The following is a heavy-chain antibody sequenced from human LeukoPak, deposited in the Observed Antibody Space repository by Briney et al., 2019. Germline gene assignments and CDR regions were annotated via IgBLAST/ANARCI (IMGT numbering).Heavy chain of an antibody. V-gene: IGHV4-39*01. CDR1: GGSISSSIYY. CDR2: IYYSGST. Sequence: SETLSLTCTVSGGSISSSIYYWGWIRQPPGKGLEWIGSIYYSGSTYYNPSLKSRVTISVDTSKNQFSLKLSSVTAADTAVYYCARHGNDFWSGYYSGNFDYWGQGTLVTVSS. CDR3: ARHGNDFWSGYYSGNFDY. J-gene: IGHJ4*02. D-gene: IGHD3-3*01.